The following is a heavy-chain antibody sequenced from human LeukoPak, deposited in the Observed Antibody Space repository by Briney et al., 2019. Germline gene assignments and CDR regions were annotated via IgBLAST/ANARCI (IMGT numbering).Heavy chain of an antibody. D-gene: IGHD5-18*01. CDR2: IIPIFGTA. J-gene: IGHJ5*02. CDR3: ARPAGLPHNWFDP. Sequence: ASVKVSCKASGGTFSSYAISWVRQAPGQGLEWMGGIIPIFGTAHYAQKFQGRVTITADESTSTAYMELSSLRSEDTAVYYCARPAGLPHNWFDPWGQGTLVTVSS. V-gene: IGHV1-69*13. CDR1: GGTFSSYA.